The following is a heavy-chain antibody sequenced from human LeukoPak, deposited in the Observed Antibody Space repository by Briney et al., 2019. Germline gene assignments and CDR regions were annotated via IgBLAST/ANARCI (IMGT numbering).Heavy chain of an antibody. CDR3: ARGKGTAAAYYYYGMDV. Sequence: PSETLSLTCTVSGGSVSSGSDYWTWIRLPPGKGLGWIGYIYYSGNTDYNPSLKSRVTISVDMSKNQFSLKLTSVTAADTAMYYCARGKGTAAAYYYYGMDVWGQGTTVTVSS. J-gene: IGHJ6*02. CDR1: GGSVSSGSDY. CDR2: IYYSGNT. V-gene: IGHV4-61*01. D-gene: IGHD6-13*01.